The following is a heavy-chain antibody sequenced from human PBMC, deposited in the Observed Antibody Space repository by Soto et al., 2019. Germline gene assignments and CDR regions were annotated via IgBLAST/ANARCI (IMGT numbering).Heavy chain of an antibody. CDR1: GFSFSGYW. CDR2: INTDGSNR. V-gene: IGHV3-74*01. CDR3: VRAAARGDD. J-gene: IGHJ4*02. D-gene: IGHD3-10*01. Sequence: EVQLVESGGGLVQPGGSLRLSCAASGFSFSGYWMHWVRQAPGKGLVWVSRINTDGSNRSYADSVKGRFTISRDNAKNTLYLQMNRLRVGDTAVYYCVRAAARGDDWGQGTLVTVSS.